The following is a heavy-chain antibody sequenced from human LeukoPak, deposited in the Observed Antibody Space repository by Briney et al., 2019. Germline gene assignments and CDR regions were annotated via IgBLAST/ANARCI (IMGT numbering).Heavy chain of an antibody. V-gene: IGHV1-69*06. J-gene: IGHJ5*02. Sequence: ASVKVSCKASGGTFSSYAISWVRQAPGQGLEWMGGVIPIFGTANYAQKFQGRVTITADKSTSTAYMELSSLRSEDTAVYYCARMDYASGSANNWFDPWGQGTLVTVSS. CDR2: VIPIFGTA. D-gene: IGHD3-10*01. CDR3: ARMDYASGSANNWFDP. CDR1: GGTFSSYA.